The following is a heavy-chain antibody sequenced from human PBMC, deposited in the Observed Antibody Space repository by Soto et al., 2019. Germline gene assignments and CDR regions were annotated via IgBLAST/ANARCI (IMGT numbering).Heavy chain of an antibody. V-gene: IGHV3-23*01. CDR2: ISGSGGST. Sequence: GGSLRLSCAASGFTFSSYAMSWVRQAPGKGLEWVSAISGSGGSTYYADSVKGRFTISRDNSKNTLYLQMNSLRAEDTAVYYCAKTPTHFARPSDWEFDYWGQGTLVTVSS. J-gene: IGHJ4*02. CDR3: AKTPTHFARPSDWEFDY. D-gene: IGHD6-6*01. CDR1: GFTFSSYA.